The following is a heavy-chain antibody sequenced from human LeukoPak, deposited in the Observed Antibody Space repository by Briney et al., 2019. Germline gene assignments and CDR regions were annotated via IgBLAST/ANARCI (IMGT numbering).Heavy chain of an antibody. J-gene: IGHJ2*01. CDR3: ARSEGRFFDL. CDR1: GGSISDYY. CDR2: IYYSGST. V-gene: IGHV4-59*08. Sequence: PSQTLSLTCTVSGGSISDYYWGWIRRAPGKGLEWIGYIYYSGSTNYNPSLKSRVSISLDTSKNQFSLKLSSVTAADTAVYYCARSEGRFFDLWGRGTLVTVSS.